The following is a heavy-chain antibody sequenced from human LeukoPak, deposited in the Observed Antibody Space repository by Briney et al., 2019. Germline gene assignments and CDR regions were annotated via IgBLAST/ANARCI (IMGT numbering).Heavy chain of an antibody. Sequence: PSETLSLTCTVSGGSISSGSYYWSWIRQSAGKGLEWIGRIYTSGSTNYNPSLKSRVTISVDTSKNQFSLKLSSVTAADTAVYYCARGIAVAGDQYYFDYWGQGTLVTVSS. CDR1: GGSISSGSYY. V-gene: IGHV4-61*02. J-gene: IGHJ4*02. CDR2: IYTSGST. CDR3: ARGIAVAGDQYYFDY. D-gene: IGHD6-19*01.